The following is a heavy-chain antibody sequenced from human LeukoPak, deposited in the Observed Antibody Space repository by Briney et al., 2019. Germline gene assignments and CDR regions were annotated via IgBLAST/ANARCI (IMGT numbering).Heavy chain of an antibody. J-gene: IGHJ6*03. CDR1: GYTFTSYY. D-gene: IGHD2-15*01. V-gene: IGHV1-46*01. CDR3: AGGLRHTYYYYYYMDV. CDR2: INPSGGST. Sequence: ASVKVSCKASGYTFTSYYMHWVRQAPGQGLEWMGIINPSGGSTSYAQKFQGRVTMTRDMSTSTVYMELSRLRSEDTAVYYRAGGLRHTYYYYYYMDVWGKGTTVTVSS.